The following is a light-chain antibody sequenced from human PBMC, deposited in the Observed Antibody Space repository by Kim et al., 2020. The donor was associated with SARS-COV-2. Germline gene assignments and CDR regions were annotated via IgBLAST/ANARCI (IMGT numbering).Light chain of an antibody. CDR3: ASWDDSLEAWV. CDR1: SSNIGTIS. CDR2: GQN. J-gene: IGLJ3*02. Sequence: GHRITISCSGGSSNIGTISIHWYQLLPGTAPKILIYGQNQRPTGVPDRFSASKSGTSASLAISGLQPEDEADYYCASWDDSLEAWVFGGGTQLTVL. V-gene: IGLV1-44*01.